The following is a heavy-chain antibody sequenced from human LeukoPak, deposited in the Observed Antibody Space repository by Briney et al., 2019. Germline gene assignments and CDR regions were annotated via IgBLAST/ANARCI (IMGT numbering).Heavy chain of an antibody. CDR1: GFTFSSYA. D-gene: IGHD3-10*01. CDR2: ISGSGGST. V-gene: IGHV3-23*01. J-gene: IGHJ4*02. Sequence: PGGSLRLSCAASGFTFSSYAMSWVRQAPGKGLEWVSAISGSGGSTYYADSVKGRFTISRDNSKNTLYLQMNSLRAEDTAVYYCAKDYLLAPLMVRGVNGDPFDYWGQGTLVTVSS. CDR3: AKDYLLAPLMVRGVNGDPFDY.